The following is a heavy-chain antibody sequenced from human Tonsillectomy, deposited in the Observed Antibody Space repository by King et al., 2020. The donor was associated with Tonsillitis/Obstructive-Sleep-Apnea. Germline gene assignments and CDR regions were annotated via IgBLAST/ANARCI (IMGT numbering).Heavy chain of an antibody. CDR3: ARDAHGGGSNWFDP. Sequence: VQLVESGGGVVQPGRSLRLSCAASGFTFSTYGMHWVRQAPGKGLEWVAGIWYDGSNKYYADSVKGRFTISRDNSKNTLYLQMNSLRAEDTAVYYCARDAHGGGSNWFDPWGQGTLVTVSS. V-gene: IGHV3-33*01. CDR2: IWYDGSNK. CDR1: GFTFSTYG. D-gene: IGHD2-15*01. J-gene: IGHJ5*02.